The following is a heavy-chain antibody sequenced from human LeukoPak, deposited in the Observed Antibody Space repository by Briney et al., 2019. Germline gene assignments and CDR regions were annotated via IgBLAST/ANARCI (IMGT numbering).Heavy chain of an antibody. CDR1: GGSISSYY. Sequence: SETLSLTCTVSGGSISSYYWSWIRQPPGKGLEWIGYIYYSGSTNYNPSLKSRVTISVDTSKNQFSLKLSSVTAADTAVYYCARGFYSSGWFDFDIWGQGTMVTVSS. CDR3: ARGFYSSGWFDFDI. V-gene: IGHV4-59*01. J-gene: IGHJ3*02. D-gene: IGHD6-19*01. CDR2: IYYSGST.